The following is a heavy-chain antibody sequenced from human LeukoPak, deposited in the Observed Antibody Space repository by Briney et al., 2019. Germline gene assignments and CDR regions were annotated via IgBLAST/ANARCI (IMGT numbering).Heavy chain of an antibody. CDR2: VIVPTGSM. V-gene: IGHV3-21*01. Sequence: PGGSLRLSCAASGFTFAAYSMNWVRQAPGKGLERVSSVIVPTGSMYYGDSVKGRFTISGDNAMNSLYLQMSSLRAEDTAVYYCARDFARTGDYHHFDYWGQGTLVIVSS. CDR1: GFTFAAYS. CDR3: ARDFARTGDYHHFDY. D-gene: IGHD7-27*01. J-gene: IGHJ4*02.